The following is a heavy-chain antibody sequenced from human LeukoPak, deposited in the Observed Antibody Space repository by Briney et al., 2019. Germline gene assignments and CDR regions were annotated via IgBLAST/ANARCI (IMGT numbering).Heavy chain of an antibody. V-gene: IGHV3-7*04. CDR2: INQDGSEK. CDR3: ARDRGGGWYGTFDY. Sequence: GGSLRLSCAASGFIFGSYLMSWVRQAPGKGLEWVANINQDGSEKYYVDSVKGRFTISRDNAKNSLYLQMNSLRAEDAAVYYCARDRGGGWYGTFDYWGQGTLLTVSS. D-gene: IGHD6-19*01. CDR1: GFIFGSYL. J-gene: IGHJ4*02.